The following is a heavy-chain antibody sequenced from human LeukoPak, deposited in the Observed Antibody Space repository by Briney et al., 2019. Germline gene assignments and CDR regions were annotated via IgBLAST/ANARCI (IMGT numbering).Heavy chain of an antibody. CDR1: GGSISSYY. Sequence: SETLSLTCTVSGGSISSYYWSWIRQPPGKGLEWIGYIHYSGSTNYNPSLKSRVTISVDTSKNQFSLKLSSVTAADTAVDYCARWDIEDAFDIWGQGTMVTVSS. V-gene: IGHV4-59*01. CDR2: IHYSGST. CDR3: ARWDIEDAFDI. D-gene: IGHD1-26*01. J-gene: IGHJ3*02.